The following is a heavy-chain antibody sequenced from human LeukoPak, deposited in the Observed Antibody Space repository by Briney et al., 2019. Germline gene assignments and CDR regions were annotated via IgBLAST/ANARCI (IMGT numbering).Heavy chain of an antibody. CDR2: ISGSGGST. CDR3: AKDSGYDYDFDY. J-gene: IGHJ4*02. CDR1: GFTFSSYG. Sequence: GGSLRLSCAASGFTFSSYGVSWVRQAPGKGLEWVSAISGSGGSTYYADSVKGRFTISRDNSKNTLYLQVNSLGAEDTAVYYCAKDSGYDYDFDYWGQGTLVTVSS. V-gene: IGHV3-23*01. D-gene: IGHD5-12*01.